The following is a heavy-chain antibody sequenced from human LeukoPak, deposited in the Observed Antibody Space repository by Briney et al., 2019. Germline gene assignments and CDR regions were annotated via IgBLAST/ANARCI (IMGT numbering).Heavy chain of an antibody. CDR2: IYYSGST. D-gene: IGHD5-18*01. V-gene: IGHV4-31*03. Sequence: SQTLSLTCTVSGGSISSGGYYWSWIRQHPGKGLEWIGYIYYSGSTYYNPSLKSRVTISVDASKNQFSLKLSSVTAADTAVYYCARTLDTAMGYFDYWGQGTLVTVSS. CDR1: GGSISSGGYY. CDR3: ARTLDTAMGYFDY. J-gene: IGHJ4*02.